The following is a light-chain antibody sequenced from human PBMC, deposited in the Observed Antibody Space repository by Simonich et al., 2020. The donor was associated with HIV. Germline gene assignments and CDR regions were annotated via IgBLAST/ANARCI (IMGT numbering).Light chain of an antibody. CDR2: DAS. CDR1: QSVSSY. J-gene: IGKJ1*01. CDR3: QQYGSSLWT. Sequence: EIVLTQSPATLSLSPGERATLSCRASQSVSSYLAWYQQKPGQAPRLLIYDASNRATGIPARFTGSGSGTDFTLTISSLEPEDFVVYYCQQYGSSLWTFVQGTKVEIK. V-gene: IGKV3-11*01.